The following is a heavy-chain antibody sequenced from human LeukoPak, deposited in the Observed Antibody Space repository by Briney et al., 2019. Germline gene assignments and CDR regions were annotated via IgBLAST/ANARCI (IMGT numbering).Heavy chain of an antibody. V-gene: IGHV3-7*01. CDR2: IKQDGSEK. CDR3: ARDMLSYDFWSGYVN. J-gene: IGHJ4*02. D-gene: IGHD3-3*01. CDR1: GFTLSSYW. Sequence: GGSLRLSCAASGFTLSSYWMSWVHQAPGKGLEWVANIKQDGSEKYYVDSVKGRFTISRDNAKNSLYLQMNSLRAEDTAVYYCARDMLSYDFWSGYVNWGQGTLVTVSS.